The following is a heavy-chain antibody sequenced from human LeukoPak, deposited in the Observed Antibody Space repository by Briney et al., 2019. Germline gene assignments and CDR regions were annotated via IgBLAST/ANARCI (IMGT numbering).Heavy chain of an antibody. CDR3: ARQWSYCSSTSCYRGDFDY. V-gene: IGHV4-30-2*01. CDR1: GGSISSGGYS. D-gene: IGHD2-2*02. Sequence: SETLSLTCIVSGGSISSGGYSWSWIRQPPGKGLEWIGYVSHTGSTYYNPSLKSRVTISVDTSKNQFSLKLSSVTAADTAVYYCARQWSYCSSTSCYRGDFDYWGQGTLVTVSS. CDR2: VSHTGST. J-gene: IGHJ4*02.